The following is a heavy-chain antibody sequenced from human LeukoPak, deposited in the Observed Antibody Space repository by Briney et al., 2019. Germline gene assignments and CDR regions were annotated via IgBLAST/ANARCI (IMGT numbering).Heavy chain of an antibody. V-gene: IGHV3-74*01. Sequence: GGSLRLSCAASGFTFSSYWTHWVRQAPGKGLVWVSRINSDGSSTSYADSVKGRFTISRDNAKNSLYLQMNSLRAEDTAVYYCARAPYYGSGSTSAFDIWGQGTMVTVSS. CDR3: ARAPYYGSGSTSAFDI. CDR2: INSDGSST. CDR1: GFTFSSYW. D-gene: IGHD3-10*01. J-gene: IGHJ3*02.